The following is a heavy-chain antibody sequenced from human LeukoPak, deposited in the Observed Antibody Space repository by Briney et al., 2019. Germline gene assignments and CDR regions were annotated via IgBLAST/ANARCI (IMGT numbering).Heavy chain of an antibody. V-gene: IGHV3-23*01. Sequence: GGSLRLSCAASGFTFINSAMNWVRQGPGKGLEWVSGISGSGDSTYYAGSVKGRFTISRDSSNNTLFLQINSLRTADTAAYYCAKGRSADITAAINYWGQGTLVTVSS. J-gene: IGHJ4*02. CDR1: GFTFINSA. D-gene: IGHD6-25*01. CDR3: AKGRSADITAAINY. CDR2: ISGSGDST.